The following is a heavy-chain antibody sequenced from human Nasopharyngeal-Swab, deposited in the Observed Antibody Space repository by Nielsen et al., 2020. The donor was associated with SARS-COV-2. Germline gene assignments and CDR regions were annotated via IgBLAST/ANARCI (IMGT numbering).Heavy chain of an antibody. D-gene: IGHD3-3*01. J-gene: IGHJ4*02. Sequence: GRPLRPSVAASESTFRNQWMTWFRQAPGKGLEWVPIIKQEGSEIYYVDSLKGRFTISRDNARNSLYLQMNSLRLEDTAVYYCARLKYDFWNGPPEDYWGQGTLVTVSS. CDR2: IKQEGSEI. CDR1: ESTFRNQW. CDR3: ARLKYDFWNGPPEDY. V-gene: IGHV3-7*01.